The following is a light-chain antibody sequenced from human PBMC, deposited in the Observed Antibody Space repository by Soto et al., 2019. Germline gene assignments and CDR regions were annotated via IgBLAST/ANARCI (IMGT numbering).Light chain of an antibody. CDR1: SSDIGRHND. Sequence: QSALTQPASVSGSPGQSITFSCTGTSSDIGRHNDVSWYQQFPGKAPKLLIFDLNNRPSGVSSRFSGSKSGNTASLTISGLQAEDEADYYCSSYIIDTTIFGGGTKLTVL. CDR3: SSYIIDTTI. V-gene: IGLV2-14*03. J-gene: IGLJ2*01. CDR2: DLN.